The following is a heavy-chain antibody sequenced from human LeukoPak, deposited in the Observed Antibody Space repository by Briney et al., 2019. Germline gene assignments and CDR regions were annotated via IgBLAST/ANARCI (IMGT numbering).Heavy chain of an antibody. D-gene: IGHD6-13*01. CDR3: ASSKWSAGGDYYHYMDV. CDR1: GYIFTSYG. J-gene: IGHJ6*03. CDR2: ISAYNGNT. Sequence: ASVKVSCKASGYIFTSYGISWVRQAPGQGLEWMGWISAYNGNTNYAQKFQGRVTMTTDTSTSTAYMELRSLRSDDTAVYYCASSKWSAGGDYYHYMDVWGKGTTVTVSS. V-gene: IGHV1-18*01.